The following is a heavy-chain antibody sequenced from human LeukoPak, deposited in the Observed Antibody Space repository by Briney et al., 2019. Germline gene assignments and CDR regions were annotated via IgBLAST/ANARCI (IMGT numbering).Heavy chain of an antibody. V-gene: IGHV3-23*01. CDR2: ISGSGGST. CDR1: GFTFSSYA. CDR3: AKDRRGGSWDYFDY. Sequence: GESLKISCAASGFTFSSYAMSWVRPAPGKGLEWVSAISGSGGSTYYADSVKGRFTISRDNSKNTLYLQMNSLRAEDTAVYYCAKDRRGGSWDYFDYWGQGTLVTVSS. D-gene: IGHD3-16*01. J-gene: IGHJ4*02.